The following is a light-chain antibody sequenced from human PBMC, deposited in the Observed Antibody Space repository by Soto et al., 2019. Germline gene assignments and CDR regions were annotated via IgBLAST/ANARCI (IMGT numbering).Light chain of an antibody. CDR1: QTGFIN. J-gene: IGKJ5*01. CDR2: EAS. CDR3: QRYDNWPT. Sequence: EIVMTQSPATLSVSPGERGTLSCRARQTGFINRDRYQQKPGQAPMLHIYEASTGATGGPGMYSGSGSGTEFTRTINSLQSEDCALYYCQRYDNWPTVGQGTRLESK. V-gene: IGKV3-15*01.